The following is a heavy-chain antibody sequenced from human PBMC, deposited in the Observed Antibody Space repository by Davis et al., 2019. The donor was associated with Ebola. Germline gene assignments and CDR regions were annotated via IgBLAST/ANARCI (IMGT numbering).Heavy chain of an antibody. Sequence: ASVKVSCKASGYTFSSYGISWVRQAPGQGLEWMGWINAGNGNTKYSQKFQGRVTITRDTSASTAYMELSSLRSEDTSVYYCARDRGGDYSFDYWGQGTLVTVSS. CDR2: INAGNGNT. D-gene: IGHD3-10*01. V-gene: IGHV1-3*01. CDR1: GYTFSSYG. CDR3: ARDRGGDYSFDY. J-gene: IGHJ4*02.